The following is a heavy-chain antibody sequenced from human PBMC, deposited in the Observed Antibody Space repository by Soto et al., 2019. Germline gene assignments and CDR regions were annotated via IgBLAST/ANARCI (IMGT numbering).Heavy chain of an antibody. CDR1: GFTFSSYW. J-gene: IGHJ2*01. CDR3: ARVYYDSSGYYYWYFDL. V-gene: IGHV3-7*01. Sequence: LRLSCAASGFTFSSYWMSWARQAPGKGLEWVANIKQDGSEKYYVDSVKGRFTISRDNAKNSLYLQMNSLRAEDTAVYYCARVYYDSSGYYYWYFDLWGRGTLVTVSS. D-gene: IGHD3-22*01. CDR2: IKQDGSEK.